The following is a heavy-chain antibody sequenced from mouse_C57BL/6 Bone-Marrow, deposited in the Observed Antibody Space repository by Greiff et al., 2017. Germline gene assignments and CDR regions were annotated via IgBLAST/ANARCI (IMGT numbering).Heavy chain of an antibody. CDR3: ARDGWLRLAY. V-gene: IGHV5-4*01. CDR1: GFTFSSYA. J-gene: IGHJ3*01. D-gene: IGHD2-2*01. CDR2: ISDGGSYT. Sequence: EVHLVESGGGLVKPGGSLKLSCAASGFTFSSYAMSWVRQTPEKRLEWVATISDGGSYTYYPDNVKGRFTISRDNAKNNLYLQMSHLKSEDTAMYYCARDGWLRLAYWGQGTLVTVSA.